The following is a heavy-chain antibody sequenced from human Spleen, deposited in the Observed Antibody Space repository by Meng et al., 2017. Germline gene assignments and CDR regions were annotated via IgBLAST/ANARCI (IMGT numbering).Heavy chain of an antibody. CDR1: GFTFSDYY. D-gene: IGHD5/OR15-5a*01. Sequence: SLKISCTASGFTFSDYYMSWVRQVPGKGLEWVSGIGWNSARVGYDDSVKGRFSISRDNSKNSLNLQMNSLRPEDMAVYFCVKRGFSVHGIGCFDYWGQGTLVTVSS. CDR2: IGWNSARV. CDR3: VKRGFSVHGIGCFDY. V-gene: IGHV3-9*03. J-gene: IGHJ4*02.